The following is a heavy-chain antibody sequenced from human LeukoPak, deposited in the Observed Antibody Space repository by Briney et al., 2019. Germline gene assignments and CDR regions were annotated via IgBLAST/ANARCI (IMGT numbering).Heavy chain of an antibody. CDR1: GFTFSNAY. CDR3: ARDGVAATGTDFDY. V-gene: IGHV3-53*01. J-gene: IGHJ4*02. Sequence: GGSLRLSCAASGFTFSNAYMNWVRQAPGKGLEWVSVIYSGGSTYYADSVKGRFTISRDNSKNTLYLQMNSLRAEDTAVYYCARDGVAATGTDFDYWGQGTLVTVSS. CDR2: IYSGGST. D-gene: IGHD2-15*01.